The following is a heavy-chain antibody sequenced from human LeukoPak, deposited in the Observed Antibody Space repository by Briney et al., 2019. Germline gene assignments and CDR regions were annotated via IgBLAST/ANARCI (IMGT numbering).Heavy chain of an antibody. CDR3: ATQASPVIVGATERYFDY. D-gene: IGHD1-26*01. CDR1: GYTLTELS. Sequence: AASVKVSCKVSGYTLTELSMHWVRQAPGKGLERMGGFDPEDGETIYAQKFQGRVTMTEDTSTGTAYMELSSLRSEDTAVYYCATQASPVIVGATERYFDYWGQGTLVTVSS. J-gene: IGHJ4*02. V-gene: IGHV1-24*01. CDR2: FDPEDGET.